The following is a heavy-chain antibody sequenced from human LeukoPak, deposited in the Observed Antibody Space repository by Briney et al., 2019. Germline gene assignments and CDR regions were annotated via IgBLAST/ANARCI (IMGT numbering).Heavy chain of an antibody. CDR3: ARAGYCSSTTCPLYNWFDP. D-gene: IGHD2-2*01. CDR2: ISSGGSTI. J-gene: IGHJ5*02. CDR1: GFTFSSFE. Sequence: GGSLRLSCAASGFTFSSFEMNWVRQAPGKGLEWVSYISSGGSTIYYANSVKGPFTISRDNAKNSLYLQMTSLRAEDTAVYYCARAGYCSSTTCPLYNWFDPWGQGTLVTVSS. V-gene: IGHV3-48*03.